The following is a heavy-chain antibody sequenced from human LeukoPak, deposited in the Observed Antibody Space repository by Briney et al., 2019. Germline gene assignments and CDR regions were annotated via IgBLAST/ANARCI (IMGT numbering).Heavy chain of an antibody. CDR3: AKDKGSGYPYYFDY. V-gene: IGHV3-23*01. CDR2: TSGSGGST. Sequence: GASLRLSCAASGFTFSSYAMSSVPPAPGKGLEWVSATSGSGGSTYYADSVKGRFTISRDKSKNTLYLQMNSLRAEDTAVYYCAKDKGSGYPYYFDYWGQGTLVTVSS. CDR1: GFTFSSYA. D-gene: IGHD3-3*01. J-gene: IGHJ4*02.